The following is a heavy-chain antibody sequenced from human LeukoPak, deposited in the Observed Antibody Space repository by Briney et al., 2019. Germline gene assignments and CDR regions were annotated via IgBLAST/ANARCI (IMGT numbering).Heavy chain of an antibody. Sequence: SETLSLTCTVSGGSISSGDYYWSWIRQPPGKGLEWIGYIYYSGSTYYNPSLKSRVTISVDTSKNQFSLKLSSVTAAATAVYYCARGGKAAVRFDLWGRGTLVTVSS. CDR1: GGSISSGDYY. D-gene: IGHD2-15*01. CDR3: ARGGKAAVRFDL. J-gene: IGHJ2*01. V-gene: IGHV4-30-4*01. CDR2: IYYSGST.